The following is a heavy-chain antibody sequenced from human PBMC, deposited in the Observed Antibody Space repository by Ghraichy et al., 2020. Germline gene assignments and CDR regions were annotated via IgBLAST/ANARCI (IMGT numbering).Heavy chain of an antibody. Sequence: SQTLSLTCTVSGGSISSSNYYWGWIRRPPGKGLEWIGSIYYSGSTYYNPSLKSRVSISVDTSKKQFSLKLSSVTAADTAVYYCARVEDWSAGLEHLADYWGQGTLVTVSS. CDR3: ARVEDWSAGLEHLADY. V-gene: IGHV4-39*01. J-gene: IGHJ4*02. D-gene: IGHD3/OR15-3a*01. CDR2: IYYSGST. CDR1: GGSISSSNYY.